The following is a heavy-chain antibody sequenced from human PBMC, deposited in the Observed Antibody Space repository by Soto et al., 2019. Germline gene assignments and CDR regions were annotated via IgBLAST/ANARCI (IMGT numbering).Heavy chain of an antibody. CDR3: ARELFFFEELVHCTNGVCSNWFDP. CDR2: IYHSGST. V-gene: IGHV4-38-2*02. CDR1: GYSISSGYY. J-gene: IGHJ5*02. D-gene: IGHD2-8*01. Sequence: SETLSLTCTVSGYSISSGYYWGWIRQPPGKGLEWIGSIYHSGSTYYNPSLKSRVTISVDTSKNQFSLKLSSVTAADTAVYYCARELFFFEELVHCTNGVCSNWFDPWGQGTLVTVSS.